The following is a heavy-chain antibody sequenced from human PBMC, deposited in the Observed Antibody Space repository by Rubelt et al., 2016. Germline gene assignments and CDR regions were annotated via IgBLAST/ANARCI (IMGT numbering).Heavy chain of an antibody. D-gene: IGHD2-2*01. V-gene: IGHV3-64D*06. CDR2: ISGRSDYI. J-gene: IGHJ4*02. CDR3: VKDPRIVVVPAAMEA. Sequence: GLEWVSEISGRSDYIDYADSVKGRFTISRDNSKNTLYLQMSSLRAEDTAVYYCVKDPRIVVVPAAMEAWGQGTLVTVSS.